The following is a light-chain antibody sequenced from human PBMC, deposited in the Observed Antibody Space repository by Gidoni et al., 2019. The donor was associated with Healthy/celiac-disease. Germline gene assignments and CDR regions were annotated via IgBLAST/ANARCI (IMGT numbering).Light chain of an antibody. V-gene: IGKV1-9*01. CDR1: QGISSY. J-gene: IGKJ2*01. CDR3: QQLNSYP. Sequence: IQLTQSPSSLSASVGDRVTITCRASQGISSYLAWYQQKPGIAPKLLIYAASTLQSGVPSRFSGSGSGTDFTLTISSLQPEDFATYYCQQLNSYPFGQXTKLEIK. CDR2: AAS.